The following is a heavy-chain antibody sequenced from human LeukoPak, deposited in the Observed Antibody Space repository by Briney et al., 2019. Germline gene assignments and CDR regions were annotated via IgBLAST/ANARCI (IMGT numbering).Heavy chain of an antibody. D-gene: IGHD3-3*01. CDR3: ARGRSYYDFWSGYSNWFDP. CDR2: INHSGST. V-gene: IGHV4-34*01. Sequence: PSETLSLTCAVYGGSFSGYYWSWIRQPPGKWLEWIGEINHSGSTNYNPSLKSRVTISVDTSKNQFSLKLSSVTAADTAVYYCARGRSYYDFWSGYSNWFDPWGQGTLVTVSS. CDR1: GGSFSGYY. J-gene: IGHJ5*02.